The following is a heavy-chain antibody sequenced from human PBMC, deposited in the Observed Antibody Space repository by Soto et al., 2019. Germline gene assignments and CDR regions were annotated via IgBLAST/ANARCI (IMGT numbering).Heavy chain of an antibody. Sequence: EVQLSESGGGLVQPGGSLRLSCAASGFTFSIYAMSWVRQAPGKGLEWVSAISGSGGNTYYADSVQGRFTISRDNSKNTLYMQMNSLRAEDTAVYYCAQEPSRRGGCFDYWGQGTLVPVSS. D-gene: IGHD6-19*01. CDR3: AQEPSRRGGCFDY. CDR1: GFTFSIYA. CDR2: ISGSGGNT. J-gene: IGHJ4*02. V-gene: IGHV3-23*01.